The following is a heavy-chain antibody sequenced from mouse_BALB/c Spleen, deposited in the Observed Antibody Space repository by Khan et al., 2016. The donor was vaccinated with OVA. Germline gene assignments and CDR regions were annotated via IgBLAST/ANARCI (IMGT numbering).Heavy chain of an antibody. J-gene: IGHJ4*01. V-gene: IGHV14-3*02. CDR2: IDPANGNT. CDR3: AITTVVRYYAMDY. Sequence: VQLKQSGAELVKPGASVKLSCTASGFNIKDTYMHWVKQRPEQGLEWIGRIDPANGNTKYDPKFQGKATITADTSSNTAYLQLSSLTSEDTVVYYCAITTVVRYYAMDYWGQGTSVTVSS. D-gene: IGHD1-1*01. CDR1: GFNIKDTY.